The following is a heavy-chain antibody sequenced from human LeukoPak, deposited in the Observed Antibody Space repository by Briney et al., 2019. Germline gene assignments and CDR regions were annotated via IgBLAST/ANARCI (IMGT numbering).Heavy chain of an antibody. CDR1: GGSISSYY. D-gene: IGHD4-17*01. CDR3: ASSPDGEDFDY. Sequence: SETLSLTCTVSGGSISSYYWSWIRQPPGKGLGWIGYIYNSGSTNYNPSLKSRVTISVDTSKNQFSLKLSSVTAADTAVYYCASSPDGEDFDYWGQGTLVTVSS. V-gene: IGHV4-59*01. J-gene: IGHJ4*02. CDR2: IYNSGST.